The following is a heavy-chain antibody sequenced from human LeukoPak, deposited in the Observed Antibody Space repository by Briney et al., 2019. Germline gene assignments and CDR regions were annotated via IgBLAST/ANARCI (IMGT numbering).Heavy chain of an antibody. CDR3: ARQLGYCAAGTCYFDS. D-gene: IGHD2-8*02. J-gene: IGHJ4*01. V-gene: IGHV3-69-1*01. CDR2: LSSGRSP. Sequence: GGSLRLSCAPSGFAISTYAMAWVRKAPGKGLEWISSLSSGRSPSYSDSLEGRLTMSSDNARNTLYLQMDNLRGEDTAMYYCARQLGYCAAGTCYFDSWGHGTQVTVSS. CDR1: GFAISTYA.